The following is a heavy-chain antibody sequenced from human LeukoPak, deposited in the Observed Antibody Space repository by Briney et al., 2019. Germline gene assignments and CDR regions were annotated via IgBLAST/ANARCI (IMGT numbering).Heavy chain of an antibody. CDR2: ISATSSDI. CDR3: AKGLFSAFDKYFDS. Sequence: PGGSLRLSCAASGFDFESYTMTWVRQAPGKGLEWVSLISATSSDINYAESVRGRFTITRDNAKNSLFLQMDSLRVEDTAIYYCAKGLFSAFDKYFDSWGQGTLVTVSS. CDR1: GFDFESYT. V-gene: IGHV3-21*04. J-gene: IGHJ4*02. D-gene: IGHD5-12*01.